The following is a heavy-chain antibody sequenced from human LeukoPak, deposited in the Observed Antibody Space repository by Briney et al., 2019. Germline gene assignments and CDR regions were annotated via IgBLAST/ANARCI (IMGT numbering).Heavy chain of an antibody. J-gene: IGHJ4*02. CDR1: GFTFTDYA. Sequence: GGSLRLSCVASGFTFTDYAISWFRQAPGKGLEWVGFIRRIPSGGTTDYAASVKGRFTISRDNPKSIAYLQMNSLESEDTAMYYCTRGIGYTYGWSDWGQGTLVTVSS. V-gene: IGHV3-49*03. CDR3: TRGIGYTYGWSD. D-gene: IGHD5-18*01. CDR2: IRRIPSGGTT.